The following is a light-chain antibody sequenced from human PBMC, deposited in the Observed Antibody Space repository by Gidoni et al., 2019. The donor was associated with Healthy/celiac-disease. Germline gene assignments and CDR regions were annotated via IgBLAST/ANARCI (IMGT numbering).Light chain of an antibody. V-gene: IGKV1-5*03. Sequence: DIQMTQSPSTLSASVGDRVTITCRASQSISSWLAWYQQKPGKAPKLLIYKASSLESGVPSRFSGSGSGTEFTLTISSLQPDDVATDYCQQYNSYSPMYTFGQGTKLEIK. J-gene: IGKJ2*01. CDR3: QQYNSYSPMYT. CDR2: KAS. CDR1: QSISSW.